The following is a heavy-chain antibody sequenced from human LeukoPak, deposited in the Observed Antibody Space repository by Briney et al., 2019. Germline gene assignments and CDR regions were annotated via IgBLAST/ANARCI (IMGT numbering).Heavy chain of an antibody. V-gene: IGHV1-2*02. CDR3: ARPTVTTGVDAFDI. CDR1: GYTFTGYY. Sequence: ASVKVSCKASGYTFTGYYIHWVRQAPGQGLEWMGWISPNSGGTNYAQKFQGRVTMTRDTSISTAYMEVSSLRSDDTAVYYCARPTVTTGVDAFDIWGRGTMVTVSS. J-gene: IGHJ3*02. CDR2: ISPNSGGT. D-gene: IGHD4-11*01.